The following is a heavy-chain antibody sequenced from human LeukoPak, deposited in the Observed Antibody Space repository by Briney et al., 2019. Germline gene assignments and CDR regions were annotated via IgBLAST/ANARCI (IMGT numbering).Heavy chain of an antibody. CDR3: ARVPGYDSSGYFDY. J-gene: IGHJ4*02. V-gene: IGHV3-74*01. D-gene: IGHD3-22*01. Sequence: GGSLRLSCAASGFTFSRYWMHWVRQAPGKGLVWVSRINSDGSSTSHADSVKGRFTTSRDNAKNTLYLQMNSLRAEDTAVYYCARVPGYDSSGYFDYWGQGTLVTVSS. CDR1: GFTFSRYW. CDR2: INSDGSST.